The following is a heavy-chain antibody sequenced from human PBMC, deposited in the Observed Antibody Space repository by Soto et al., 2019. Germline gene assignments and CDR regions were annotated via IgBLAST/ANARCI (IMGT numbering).Heavy chain of an antibody. CDR1: GGSISSSSYY. V-gene: IGHV4-61*05. J-gene: IGHJ6*03. Sequence: KPSETLSLTCTVSGGSISSSSYYWGWIRQPPGKGLEWIGYIYYSGSTNYNPSLKSRVTISVDTSKNQFSLKLSSVTAADTAVYYCARRYFGDPGYYYYYYMDVWGKGTTVTVS. D-gene: IGHD4-17*01. CDR3: ARRYFGDPGYYYYYYMDV. CDR2: IYYSGST.